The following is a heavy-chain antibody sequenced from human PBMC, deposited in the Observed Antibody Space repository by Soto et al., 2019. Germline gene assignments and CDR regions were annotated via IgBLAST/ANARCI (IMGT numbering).Heavy chain of an antibody. CDR1: GYTFTSYG. CDR2: ISAYNGNT. J-gene: IGHJ6*02. V-gene: IGHV1-18*04. CDR3: ARGLRFLEWSPMDV. Sequence: XAVKVSCKASGYTFTSYGIIWVRQAPGQGLEWMGWISAYNGNTNYAQKLQGRVTMTTDTSTSTAYMELRSLRSDDTAVYYCARGLRFLEWSPMDVWGQGTTVTVSS. D-gene: IGHD3-3*01.